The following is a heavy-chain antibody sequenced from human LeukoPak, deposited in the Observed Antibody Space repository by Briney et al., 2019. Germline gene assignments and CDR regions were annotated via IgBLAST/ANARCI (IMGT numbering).Heavy chain of an antibody. CDR2: ISYDGSDK. J-gene: IGHJ4*02. D-gene: IGHD5-18*01. CDR3: AKNAHYQGYSYGGIDY. CDR1: GFTFSSYA. Sequence: GGSLRLSCAASGFTFSSYAMHWVRQAPGKGLEWVAVISYDGSDKYSADSVKGRFTISRDNSKNTLYLQMNSQRAEDTAVYYCAKNAHYQGYSYGGIDYWGQGTLVTVSS. V-gene: IGHV3-30*18.